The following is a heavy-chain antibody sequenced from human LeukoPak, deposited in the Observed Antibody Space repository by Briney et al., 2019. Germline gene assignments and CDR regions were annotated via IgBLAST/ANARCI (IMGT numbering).Heavy chain of an antibody. J-gene: IGHJ4*02. CDR1: GFTFSSYA. V-gene: IGHV3-23*01. CDR2: ITGSTGSP. CDR3: AKRYSGSSGLYNFDY. Sequence: GGSLRLSCAASGFTFSSYAMSWVRQAPGKRVEGVSSITGSTGSPYHADSVKGRFTISRDNSKNTLYLQMNSLRAEDTAVYYCAKRYSGSSGLYNFDYWGQGTLVTVSS. D-gene: IGHD1-26*01.